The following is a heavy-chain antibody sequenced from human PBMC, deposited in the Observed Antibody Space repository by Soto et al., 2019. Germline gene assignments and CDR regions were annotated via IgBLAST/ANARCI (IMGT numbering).Heavy chain of an antibody. CDR2: ISGTGIDI. D-gene: IGHD3-16*02. Sequence: PGGSLRLSCAASGFGFYYYNMNWVRQAPGRGLEWVSSISGTGIDIHFADSVKGRFVISRDNAKTSLYLQMNSLRPEDTAVYYCARERVVNYTDYYFDYWGHGTLVTVS. CDR3: ARERVVNYTDYYFDY. CDR1: GFGFYYYN. J-gene: IGHJ4*01. V-gene: IGHV3-21*01.